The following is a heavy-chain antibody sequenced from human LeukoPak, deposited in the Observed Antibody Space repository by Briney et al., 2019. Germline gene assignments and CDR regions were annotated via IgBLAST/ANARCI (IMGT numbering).Heavy chain of an antibody. Sequence: NTSETLSLTCTVSSGSISSYYWSWIRQPPGKGLEWIGYIHNSGSTNYNPSLKSRVTISVDTSKNQFSPKVSSVTAADTAVYYCARASYSSSWCAVDNWGQGTLVTVSS. J-gene: IGHJ4*02. CDR3: ARASYSSSWCAVDN. CDR1: SGSISSYY. D-gene: IGHD6-13*01. CDR2: IHNSGST. V-gene: IGHV4-59*08.